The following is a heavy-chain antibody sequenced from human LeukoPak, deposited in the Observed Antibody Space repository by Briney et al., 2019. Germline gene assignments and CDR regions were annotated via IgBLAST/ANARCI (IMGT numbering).Heavy chain of an antibody. CDR1: GFIFNNYG. CDR3: AKDWAPYCGGDCYFNY. V-gene: IGHV3-30*18. Sequence: GGSLRLSCAASGFIFNNYGMHWVRQAQGKGLEWVAVISYDGSNKNYADSVKGRFTNSRDSSKNTVYLQMNSLRVEDTAVYYCAKDWAPYCGGDCYFNYWGQGTLVTVSS. J-gene: IGHJ4*02. D-gene: IGHD2-21*02. CDR2: ISYDGSNK.